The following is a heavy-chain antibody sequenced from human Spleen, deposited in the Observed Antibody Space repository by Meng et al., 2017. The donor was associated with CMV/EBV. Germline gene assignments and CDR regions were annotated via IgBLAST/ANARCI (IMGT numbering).Heavy chain of an antibody. Sequence: ASVKVSCKASGYTFTGYYMHWVRQAPGQGLEWMGWINPNTGGTNYAQKFQGRVTMTRDTSINTAYMELSSLRSDDTAVYYCAKSIVLLWTSGFDIWGRGTMVTVSS. J-gene: IGHJ3*02. CDR2: INPNTGGT. D-gene: IGHD3-10*01. V-gene: IGHV1-2*02. CDR1: GYTFTGYY. CDR3: AKSIVLLWTSGFDI.